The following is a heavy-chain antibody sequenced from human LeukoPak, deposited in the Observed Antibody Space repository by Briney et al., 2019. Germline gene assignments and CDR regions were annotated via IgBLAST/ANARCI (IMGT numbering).Heavy chain of an antibody. D-gene: IGHD6-19*01. CDR2: IYSGGST. Sequence: PGGSLRLSCAASGFTVSSNYMSWVRHAPGKGLEWVSVIYSGGSTYYADSVKGRFTISRDNSKNTLYLQMNSLRAEDTAVYYCARVAVAGTPSFDYWGQGTLVTVSS. CDR1: GFTVSSNY. V-gene: IGHV3-66*01. CDR3: ARVAVAGTPSFDY. J-gene: IGHJ4*02.